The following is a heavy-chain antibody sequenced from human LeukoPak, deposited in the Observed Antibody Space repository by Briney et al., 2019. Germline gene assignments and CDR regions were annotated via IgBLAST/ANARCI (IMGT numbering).Heavy chain of an antibody. CDR1: GYTFTGYY. CDR2: INPNSGGT. J-gene: IGHJ4*02. D-gene: IGHD3-10*01. Sequence: GASVKVSCKASGYTFTGYYMHWVRQAPGQGLEWMGWINPNSGGTNYAQKFQGRVTMTRDTSISTAYMELSRLRSDDTAVYYCARGSTFRFGNFDYWGQGTLVTVSS. CDR3: ARGSTFRFGNFDY. V-gene: IGHV1-2*02.